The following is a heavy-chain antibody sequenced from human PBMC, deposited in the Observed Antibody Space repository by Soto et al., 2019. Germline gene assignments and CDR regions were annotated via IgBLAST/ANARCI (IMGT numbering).Heavy chain of an antibody. J-gene: IGHJ6*02. Sequence: GGSLRLSCVASGFTFSTYGMHWVRQAPGKGLEWVALISYDGSNRNSADSVKGRFTISRDNSKNTLYLQINSLRVEDTAVFYCAKDEARTPSLYAMDVWGQGTTVTVSS. D-gene: IGHD6-6*01. CDR2: ISYDGSNR. CDR3: AKDEARTPSLYAMDV. V-gene: IGHV3-30*18. CDR1: GFTFSTYG.